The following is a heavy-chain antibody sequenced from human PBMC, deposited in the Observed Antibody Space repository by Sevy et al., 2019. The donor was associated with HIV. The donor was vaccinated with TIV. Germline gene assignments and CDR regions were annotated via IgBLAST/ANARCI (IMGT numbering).Heavy chain of an antibody. CDR1: RFTFSDYY. V-gene: IGHV3-11*04. CDR3: ARESIAVAGIGYYFKY. CDR2: ISGSDSTI. J-gene: IGHJ4*02. Sequence: GGSLRLSCAASRFTFSDYYMSWIRQAPGKGLEWISYISGSDSTIYYADSVKGRFTISRDNSKNTLYLQMNSLRAEDTAVYYCARESIAVAGIGYYFKYWGQGTLVTVSS. D-gene: IGHD6-19*01.